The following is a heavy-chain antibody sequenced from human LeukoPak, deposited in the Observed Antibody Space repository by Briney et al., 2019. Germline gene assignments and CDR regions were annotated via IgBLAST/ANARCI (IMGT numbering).Heavy chain of an antibody. V-gene: IGHV4-34*01. CDR1: GGSFSGYY. CDR3: ARGQFQRDY. CDR2: INHSGRT. Sequence: PSETLSLTCAVYGGSFSGYYWNWIRQPPGKGLEWIGEINHSGRTKYNPSLKSRVTISVDTSKNQFSLILSSVTAADTAVYYCARGQFQRDYWGQGTLATVSS. J-gene: IGHJ4*02. D-gene: IGHD5-24*01.